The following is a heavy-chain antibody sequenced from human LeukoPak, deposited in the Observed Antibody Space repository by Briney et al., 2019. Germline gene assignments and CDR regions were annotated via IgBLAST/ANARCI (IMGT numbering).Heavy chain of an antibody. CDR3: ATHSSGYSTDY. V-gene: IGHV4-4*02. CDR2: IHHSGST. Sequence: SETLSLTCSVSDGSISSSNWWSWVRQPPGKGLEWIGEIHHSGSTNYNPSLKSRVTMSADKSKNQFSLKLSSVTAADTAVYYCATHSSGYSTDYWGQGTLVTVSS. J-gene: IGHJ4*02. CDR1: DGSISSSNW. D-gene: IGHD3-22*01.